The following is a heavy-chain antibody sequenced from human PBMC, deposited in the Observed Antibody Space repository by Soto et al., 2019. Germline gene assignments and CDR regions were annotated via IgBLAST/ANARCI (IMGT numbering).Heavy chain of an antibody. V-gene: IGHV5-51*01. D-gene: IGHD3-3*01. CDR2: INPADSDT. CDR1: GYSFTNYW. CDR3: VTPARPGYYSP. Sequence: GESRKISCKGSGYSFTNYWIGWVRQMPGKGLEWIGIINPADSDTRYSPSFQGQVTVSVDKSISTAYLQRGSLKASDTAMHYCVTPARPGYYSPWGHGTPLTLSS. J-gene: IGHJ5*02.